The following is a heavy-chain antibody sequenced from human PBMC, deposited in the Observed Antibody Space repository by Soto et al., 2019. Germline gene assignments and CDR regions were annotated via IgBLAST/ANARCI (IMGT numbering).Heavy chain of an antibody. CDR3: ARVGSSGWSPDY. CDR2: IYYSGST. D-gene: IGHD6-19*01. V-gene: IGHV4-39*01. CDR1: GGSISSSSYY. Sequence: PSETLSLTCTVSGGSISSSSYYWGWIRQPPGKGLEWIGSIYYSGSTYYNPSLKSRVTISVDTSKNQFSLKLSSVTAADTAVYYCARVGSSGWSPDYWGRGTLVTVSS. J-gene: IGHJ4*02.